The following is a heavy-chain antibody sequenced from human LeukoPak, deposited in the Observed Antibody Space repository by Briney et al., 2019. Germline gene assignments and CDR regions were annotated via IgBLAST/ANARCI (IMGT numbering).Heavy chain of an antibody. D-gene: IGHD3-22*01. CDR2: IYTSGST. J-gene: IGHJ4*02. CDR3: AGGGSGYYYY. Sequence: PSQTLSLTCTVSGGSISSGSYYWSWIRQPAGKGQEWIGRIYTSGSTNYNPSLKSRVTISVDTSKNQFSLKLSSVTAADTAVYYCAGGGSGYYYYWGQGTLVTVSS. CDR1: GGSISSGSYY. V-gene: IGHV4-61*02.